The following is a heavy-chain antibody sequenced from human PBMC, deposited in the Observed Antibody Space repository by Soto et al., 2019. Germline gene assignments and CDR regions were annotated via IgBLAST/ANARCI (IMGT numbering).Heavy chain of an antibody. CDR2: VYSRGDT. D-gene: IGHD3-22*01. Sequence: DTLSLTCTVSGGHVGTASYSWSWIRQTPGKGMEWLGHVYSRGDTNYNPSLRGRVTISLDTYQNELPLKVPSVTTADTAVYLCARHHDMCDSTPRPRNFSRGMDILGRGTSVTVSS. CDR1: GGHVGTASYS. V-gene: IGHV4-61*01. J-gene: IGHJ6*02. CDR3: ARHHDMCDSTPRPRNFSRGMDI.